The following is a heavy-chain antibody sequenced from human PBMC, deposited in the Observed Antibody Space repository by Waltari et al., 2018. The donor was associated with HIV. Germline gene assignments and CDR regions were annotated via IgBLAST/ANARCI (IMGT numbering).Heavy chain of an antibody. CDR1: GYRLPQLS. Sequence: QVVLIESGAEGKQPGGSVKVSCKVAGYRLPQLSMHWVRQAPGKGLEWMGGFDPEGDETIYAQKFQGRLSMTEDTSTDTAYMELRGLRSDDTAVYYCASNDRPVYFFDYWSHGTLVTVSS. D-gene: IGHD3-9*01. J-gene: IGHJ4*01. CDR2: FDPEGDET. V-gene: IGHV1-24*01. CDR3: ASNDRPVYFFDY.